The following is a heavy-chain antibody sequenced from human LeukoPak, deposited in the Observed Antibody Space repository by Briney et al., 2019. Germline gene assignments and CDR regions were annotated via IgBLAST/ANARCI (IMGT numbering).Heavy chain of an antibody. D-gene: IGHD3-10*01. CDR2: INPNSGGT. J-gene: IGHJ5*02. CDR3: ARAKYYYGSGTTNWFDP. V-gene: IGHV1-2*02. CDR1: GYTFTGYY. Sequence: GASVKVSCKASGYTFTGYYMHWVRQAPGQGLEWMGWINPNSGGTNYAQKFQGRVTMTRDTSISTAYMELSRLRSDDTAVYYCARAKYYYGSGTTNWFDPWGQGTLVTVSS.